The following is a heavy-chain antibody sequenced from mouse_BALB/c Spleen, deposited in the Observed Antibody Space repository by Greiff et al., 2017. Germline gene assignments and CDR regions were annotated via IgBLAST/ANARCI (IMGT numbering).Heavy chain of an antibody. V-gene: IGHV5-6-3*01. J-gene: IGHJ2*01. CDR2: INSNGGST. Sequence: EVQGVESGGGLVQPGGSLKLSCAASGFTFSSYGMSWVRQTPDKRLELVATINSNGGSTYYPDSVKGRFTISRDNAKNTLYLQRSSLKSEDTAMYYWARALANWEALFDYWGQGTTLTVSS. D-gene: IGHD4-1*01. CDR1: GFTFSSYG. CDR3: ARALANWEALFDY.